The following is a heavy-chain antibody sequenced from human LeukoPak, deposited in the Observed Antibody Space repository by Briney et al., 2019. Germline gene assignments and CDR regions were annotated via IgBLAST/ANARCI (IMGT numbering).Heavy chain of an antibody. CDR1: GYTFTDYY. J-gene: IGHJ3*02. CDR2: IDPNSGGT. Sequence: ASVKVSCKASGYTFTDYYIHWVRQTPGQGLEWMGWIDPNSGGTNYAQKFQGRVTMTRDTSISTAYMELNRLISDDTAVYYCAVVGATYLPFDIWGQGTMVTVSS. V-gene: IGHV1-2*02. D-gene: IGHD1-26*01. CDR3: AVVGATYLPFDI.